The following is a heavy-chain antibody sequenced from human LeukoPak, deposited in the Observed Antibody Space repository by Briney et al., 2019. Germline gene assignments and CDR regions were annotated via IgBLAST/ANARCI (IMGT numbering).Heavy chain of an antibody. J-gene: IGHJ4*02. CDR1: GFTFSSYS. CDR3: ARRSYYDLDYFDY. V-gene: IGHV3-21*04. D-gene: IGHD1-26*01. CDR2: ISSSSSYI. Sequence: GGSLRLSCAASGFTFSSYSMNWVRQAPGKGLEWVSSISSSSSYIYYADSVKGRFTISRDNSKNTLYLQMNSLRAEDTAVYYCARRSYYDLDYFDYWGRGTLVTVSS.